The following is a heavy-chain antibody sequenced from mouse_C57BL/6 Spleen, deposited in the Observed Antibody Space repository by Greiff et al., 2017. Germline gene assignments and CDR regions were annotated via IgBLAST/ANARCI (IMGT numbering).Heavy chain of an antibody. CDR1: GFTFSSYA. CDR3: ARDKGYLDY. V-gene: IGHV5-4*01. J-gene: IGHJ2*01. Sequence: EVKLQESGGGLVKPGGSLKLSCAASGFTFSSYAMSWVRQTPEKRLEWVATISDGGSYTYYPDNVKGRFTISRDNAKNNLYLQMSHLKSEDTAMYYCARDKGYLDYWGQGTTLTVSS. CDR2: ISDGGSYT.